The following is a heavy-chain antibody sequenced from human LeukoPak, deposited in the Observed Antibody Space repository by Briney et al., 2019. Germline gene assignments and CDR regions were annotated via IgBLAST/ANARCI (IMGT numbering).Heavy chain of an antibody. D-gene: IGHD3-10*01. CDR3: ARRATNYYGSGSSFDY. CDR1: GGSISSCY. CDR2: IYYSGST. J-gene: IGHJ4*02. Sequence: PSETLSLTCTVSGGSISSCYWSWIRQPPGKGLEWIGYIYYSGSTNYNPSLKSRVTISVDTSKNQFSLKLSSVTAADTAVYYCARRATNYYGSGSSFDYWGQGTLVTVSS. V-gene: IGHV4-59*08.